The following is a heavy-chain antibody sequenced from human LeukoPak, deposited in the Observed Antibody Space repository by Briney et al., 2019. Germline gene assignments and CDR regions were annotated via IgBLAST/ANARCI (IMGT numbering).Heavy chain of an antibody. D-gene: IGHD3-16*02. J-gene: IGHJ6*02. CDR1: GVTLCSYA. V-gene: IGHV3-23*01. Sequence: WGALRLSRAAPGVTLCSYALSWVRPAPGEGVEWVSTVSGSGGNTYYADSVKGRFTISRDNSKNTLYFQMNSLRAEDTAVYYCASFYHYGMDVWGQGTTVTVSS. CDR2: VSGSGGNT. CDR3: ASFYHYGMDV.